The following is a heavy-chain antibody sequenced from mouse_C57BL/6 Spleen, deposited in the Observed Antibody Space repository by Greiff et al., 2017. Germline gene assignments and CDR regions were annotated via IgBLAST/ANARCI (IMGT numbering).Heavy chain of an antibody. CDR2: ISSGGSYT. CDR1: GFTFSSYG. D-gene: IGHD4-1*02. Sequence: EVNVVESGGDLVKPGGSLKLSCAASGFTFSSYGMSWVRQTPDKRLEWVATISSGGSYTYYPDSVKGRFTISRDNAKNTLYLQMSSLKSEDTAMYYCARRANWDVGGYYFDYWGQGTTLTVSS. V-gene: IGHV5-6*02. CDR3: ARRANWDVGGYYFDY. J-gene: IGHJ2*01.